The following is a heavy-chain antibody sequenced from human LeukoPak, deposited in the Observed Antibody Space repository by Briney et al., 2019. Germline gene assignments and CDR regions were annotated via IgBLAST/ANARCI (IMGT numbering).Heavy chain of an antibody. CDR3: ARVKWELPRRMGYAFDI. CDR1: GFTFSSYS. Sequence: AGGSLRLSCAASGFTFSSYSMNWVRQAPGKGLEWVSCISSSSSYIYYADSVKGRFTISRDNAKNSLYLQMNGLRAEDTAVYYCARVKWELPRRMGYAFDIWGQGTMVTVSS. CDR2: ISSSSSYI. V-gene: IGHV3-21*01. D-gene: IGHD1-26*01. J-gene: IGHJ3*02.